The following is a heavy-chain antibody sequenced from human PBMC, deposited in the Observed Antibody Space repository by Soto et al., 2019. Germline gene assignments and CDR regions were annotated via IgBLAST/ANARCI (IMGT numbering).Heavy chain of an antibody. D-gene: IGHD6-13*01. Sequence: EVQLVESGGGLVQPGGSLRLSCAASGFTFSSYSMNWVRQAPGKGLEWVSYISSSSSTIYYADSVKGRFTISRDNAKNSLYLQMNRLRAEDTAVYYWARHPERIAKIGWFDPWGQGTLVTVSS. J-gene: IGHJ5*02. V-gene: IGHV3-48*01. CDR2: ISSSSSTI. CDR1: GFTFSSYS. CDR3: ARHPERIAKIGWFDP.